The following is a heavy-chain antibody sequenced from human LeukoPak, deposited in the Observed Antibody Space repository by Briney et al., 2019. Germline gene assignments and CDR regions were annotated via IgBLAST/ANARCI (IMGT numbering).Heavy chain of an antibody. CDR2: ISGSGGST. CDR1: GLTFSSYA. D-gene: IGHD6-13*01. V-gene: IGHV3-23*01. J-gene: IGHJ6*02. Sequence: GGSLRLSCAASGLTFSSYAMSWVRQAPGKGLECVSAISGSGGSTYYADSVKGRFTISRDNSKNTLYLQMNSLRAEDTAVYYCAKDLSSSLDVWGQGTTVTVSS. CDR3: AKDLSSSLDV.